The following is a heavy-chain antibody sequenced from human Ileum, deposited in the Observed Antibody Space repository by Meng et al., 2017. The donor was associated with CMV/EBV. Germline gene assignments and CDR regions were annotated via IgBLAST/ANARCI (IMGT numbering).Heavy chain of an antibody. Sequence: LKESVPTRVNPPQNLPLTCSFSGFSPSTSGECVGWIRQPPGKALEWLALIYRGDDKRYSPSLNSRLTIAKDTSKNEVVLTLTNMGPIDTGTYYCAHFVGGYYPSRPDYWGQGTLVTVSS. D-gene: IGHD1-26*01. CDR1: GFSPSTSGEC. CDR3: AHFVGGYYPSRPDY. V-gene: IGHV2-5*02. CDR2: IYRGDDK. J-gene: IGHJ4*02.